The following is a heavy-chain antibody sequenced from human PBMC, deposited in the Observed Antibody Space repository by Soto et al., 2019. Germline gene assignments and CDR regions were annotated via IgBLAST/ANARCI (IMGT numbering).Heavy chain of an antibody. V-gene: IGHV3-15*01. CDR1: GFTFSDAW. Sequence: EVQLVESGGGLVKPGGSLRLSCTASGFTFSDAWMSWVRQAPGKGLEWVGRIKSGGPTDYAAPVKGRSTISRDDSKNTVYLQMNSLKPEDTAVYYCTWTGTSWFASWGKGTLVTVSS. J-gene: IGHJ5*01. CDR3: TWTGTSWFAS. D-gene: IGHD1-1*01. CDR2: IKSGGPT.